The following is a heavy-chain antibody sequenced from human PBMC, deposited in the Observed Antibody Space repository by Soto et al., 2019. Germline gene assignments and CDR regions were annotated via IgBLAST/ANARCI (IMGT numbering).Heavy chain of an antibody. CDR3: ASPIRDCSGGSCYPQNYYYYGMDV. CDR2: IIPIFGTA. J-gene: IGHJ6*02. CDR1: GGTFSSYA. V-gene: IGHV1-69*13. D-gene: IGHD2-15*01. Sequence: GASVKVSCKASGGTFSSYAISWVRQAPGQGLEWMGGIIPIFGTANYAQKFQGRVTITADESTSTAYMELSSLRSEDTAVYYCASPIRDCSGGSCYPQNYYYYGMDVWGRGTTVTVS.